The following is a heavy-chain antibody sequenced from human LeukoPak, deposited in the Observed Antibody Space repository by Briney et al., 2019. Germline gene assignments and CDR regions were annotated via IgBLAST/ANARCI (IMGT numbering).Heavy chain of an antibody. D-gene: IGHD1-26*01. J-gene: IGHJ4*02. V-gene: IGHV4-59*08. CDR2: IYYSGST. Sequence: PSETLSLTCTVAGGSISSYYWSWIRQPPGKGLEWVGYIYYSGSTNYNPSLKSRVTISVDTSKNQFSLKLSSVTAADTAVYYCARGKREDYFDYWGQGTLVTVPS. CDR1: GGSISSYY. CDR3: ARGKREDYFDY.